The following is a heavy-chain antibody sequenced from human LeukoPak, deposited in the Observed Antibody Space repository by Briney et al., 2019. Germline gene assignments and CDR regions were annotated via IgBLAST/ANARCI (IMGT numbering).Heavy chain of an antibody. CDR3: ARASKLERTFDY. CDR1: GGSISSSSYY. Sequence: SETLSLTCTVSGGSISSSSYYWGWIRQPPGKGLEWIGSIYYSGSTYYNPSLKSRVTISVDTSKNQFSLKLSSVTAADTAVYYCARASKLERTFDYWGQGTLVTVSS. V-gene: IGHV4-39*07. J-gene: IGHJ4*02. D-gene: IGHD1-1*01. CDR2: IYYSGST.